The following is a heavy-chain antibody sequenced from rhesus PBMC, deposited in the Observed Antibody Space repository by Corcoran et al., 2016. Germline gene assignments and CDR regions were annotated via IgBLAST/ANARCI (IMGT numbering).Heavy chain of an antibody. CDR3: ARSFGSGAPTPLDY. J-gene: IGHJ4*01. D-gene: IGHD2-21*01. CDR2: IYGSGSST. Sequence: QLQLQESGPGLVKPSETLSVTCAVSGGSISSSYWSWIRQAPGKGLEWIGHIYGSGSSTNYNPSLKSRVTLSVDTSKNQLSLKLSSVTAADTAVYYCARSFGSGAPTPLDYWGQGVLVTVSS. CDR1: GGSISSSY. V-gene: IGHV4-169*01.